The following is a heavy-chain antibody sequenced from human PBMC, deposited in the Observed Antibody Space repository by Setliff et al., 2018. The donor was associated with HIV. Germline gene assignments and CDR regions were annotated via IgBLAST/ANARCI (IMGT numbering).Heavy chain of an antibody. V-gene: IGHV3-15*01. Sequence: PGGSLRLSCAASGFTFSNAWMSWVRQAPGKGLEWVGRIKSKTDGGTTDYAAPVKGRFTISRDDSKNTLYLQMNSLKTEDTAVYFCARLGSGWSDSYYYAMDIWGQGTTVT. J-gene: IGHJ6*02. CDR2: IKSKTDGGTT. D-gene: IGHD6-19*01. CDR3: ARLGSGWSDSYYYAMDI. CDR1: GFTFSNAW.